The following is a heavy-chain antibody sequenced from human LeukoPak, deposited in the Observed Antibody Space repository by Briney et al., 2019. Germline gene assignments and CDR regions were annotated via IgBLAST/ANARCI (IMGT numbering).Heavy chain of an antibody. J-gene: IGHJ3*02. CDR1: GFTFRDHY. D-gene: IGHD3-9*01. CDR3: VREGIVTGFPPDI. CDR2: ISSTYGTT. Sequence: GGSLRLSCAASGFTFRDHYMSRIREAPGKGLQWVSCISSTYGTTYYADSVKGRFTISRDNAKNSLYLQMNSLRAEDTAIYYCVREGIVTGFPPDIWGQGTVVTVSS. V-gene: IGHV3-11*01.